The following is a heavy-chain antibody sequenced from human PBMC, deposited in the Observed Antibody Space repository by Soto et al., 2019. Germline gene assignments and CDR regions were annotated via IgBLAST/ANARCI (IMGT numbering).Heavy chain of an antibody. V-gene: IGHV3-23*01. J-gene: IGHJ3*02. CDR2: ISAGGGNT. D-gene: IGHD3-10*01. CDR3: AKRDRFGSGSYFNRGDAFNI. Sequence: EVQLLESGGGLLQPGGSLRLSCAASGFTFSSYAMSWVRQAPGKGLEWVSAISAGGGNTYYADSVKGRFTISRDNSKSTLYLQMNSLRAEDTAVYYCAKRDRFGSGSYFNRGDAFNIWGQGTMVTVSS. CDR1: GFTFSSYA.